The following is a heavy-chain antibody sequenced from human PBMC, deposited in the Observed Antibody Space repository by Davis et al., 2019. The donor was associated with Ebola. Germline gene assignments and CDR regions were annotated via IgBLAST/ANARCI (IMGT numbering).Heavy chain of an antibody. Sequence: SETLSLTCTVSGYSINSRNWWGWVRQPPGRGLEWIGYIYYTGGMYYNPSLKSRVSISVDSSKNKFSLNLRSVTAADTAVYYCATSNRRSSSLGGVDYWGQGTLVTVSS. V-gene: IGHV4-28*05. CDR2: IYYTGGM. CDR3: ATSNRRSSSLGGVDY. CDR1: GYSINSRNW. J-gene: IGHJ4*02. D-gene: IGHD3-16*01.